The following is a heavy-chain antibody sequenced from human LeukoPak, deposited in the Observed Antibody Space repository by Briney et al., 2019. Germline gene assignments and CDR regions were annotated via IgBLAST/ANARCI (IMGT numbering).Heavy chain of an antibody. CDR1: GYTFTGYY. CDR3: ARAACSNTSCPGGSLLNY. J-gene: IGHJ4*02. V-gene: IGHV1-2*02. Sequence: ASVKVSCKASGYTFTGYYMHWVRQAPGQGLEWMGWINPNSGGTNYAQRFQGRVTMTRDTSISTAYMELSRLRSDDTAVYYCARAACSNTSCPGGSLLNYWGQGTLVTVSS. D-gene: IGHD2-2*01. CDR2: INPNSGGT.